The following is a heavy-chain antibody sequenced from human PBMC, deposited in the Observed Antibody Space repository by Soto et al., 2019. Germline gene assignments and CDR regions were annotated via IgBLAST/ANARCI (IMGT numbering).Heavy chain of an antibody. Sequence: QLQLQESGSGLVKPSQTLSLTCAVSGGSISSGGYSWSWIRQPPGKGLEWIGYIYHSGSTYYKPSLKSRVTILVDRSKNQFSLKLSSVTAADTAVYYCARVIAAADTISVWFDPWGQGTLVTVSS. CDR3: ARVIAAADTISVWFDP. CDR2: IYHSGST. CDR1: GGSISSGGYS. V-gene: IGHV4-30-2*01. D-gene: IGHD6-13*01. J-gene: IGHJ5*02.